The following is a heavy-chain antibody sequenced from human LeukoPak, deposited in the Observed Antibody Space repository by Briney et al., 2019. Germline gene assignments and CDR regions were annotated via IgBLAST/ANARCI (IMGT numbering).Heavy chain of an antibody. CDR2: INPNSGGT. V-gene: IGHV1-2*06. CDR3: ARIGLVCSGGSCYGWFDP. D-gene: IGHD2-15*01. J-gene: IGHJ5*02. CDR1: GYTFTGYY. Sequence: ASVKVSCKASGYTFTGYYMHWVRQAPGQGLEWMGRINPNSGGTSYAQKFQGRVTMTRDTSISTAYMELSRLRSDDTAVYYCARIGLVCSGGSCYGWFDPWGQGTLVTVSS.